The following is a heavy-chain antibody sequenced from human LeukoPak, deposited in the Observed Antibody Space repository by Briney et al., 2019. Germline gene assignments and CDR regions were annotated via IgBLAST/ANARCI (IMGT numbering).Heavy chain of an antibody. CDR2: IKQDGSEK. V-gene: IGHV3-7*01. Sequence: GGSLRLSCAASGFTFSSYWMSWVRQAPGKGLGWVANIKQDGSEKYYVDSVKGRFTISRDNAKNSLYLQMNSLRAEDTAVYYCARDGSSAAAVPPNWFDPWGQGTLVTVSS. D-gene: IGHD6-13*01. J-gene: IGHJ5*02. CDR3: ARDGSSAAAVPPNWFDP. CDR1: GFTFSSYW.